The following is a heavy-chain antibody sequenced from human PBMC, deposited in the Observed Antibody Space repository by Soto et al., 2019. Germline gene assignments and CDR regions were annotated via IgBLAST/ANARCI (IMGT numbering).Heavy chain of an antibody. V-gene: IGHV1-8*01. D-gene: IGHD1-1*01. CDR2: MNPNSGNT. CDR1: GYTIASND. CDR3: AAYWNLDYMDV. J-gene: IGHJ6*03. Sequence: ASVKASSKDPGYTIASNDTNWGRQATGQGLEWMGWMNPNSGNTGYTQKFQGRVTMTRNTSISTAYMELSSLRSEDTAVYYCAAYWNLDYMDVWGKGTTVTVS.